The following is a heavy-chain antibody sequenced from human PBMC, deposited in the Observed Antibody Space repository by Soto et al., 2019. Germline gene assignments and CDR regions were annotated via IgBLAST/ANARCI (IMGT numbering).Heavy chain of an antibody. Sequence: ASVKVSCKASGYTFTSSFMHWVRQAPGQGLEWMGIINPSGGEPIYAQKFQGRVTMTQDTSTDTAYMEMSSLTSEDTAVYYCAAQPTYFDFWSDYPPWFDPWGQGTLVTVSS. CDR3: AAQPTYFDFWSDYPPWFDP. V-gene: IGHV1-46*01. J-gene: IGHJ5*02. D-gene: IGHD3-3*01. CDR2: INPSGGEP. CDR1: GYTFTSSF.